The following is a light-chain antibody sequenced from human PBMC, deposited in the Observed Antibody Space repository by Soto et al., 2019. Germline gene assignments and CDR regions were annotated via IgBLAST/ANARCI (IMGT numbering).Light chain of an antibody. CDR1: RSISNY. J-gene: IGKJ1*01. CDR2: AAS. V-gene: IGKV1-39*01. CDR3: QQSYSVPR. Sequence: DIQMTQSPSSLSASVGDRVTITCRASRSISNYLNWYLQKSGKAPRLLIYAASSLQPGVPSRFSGTGTGTAFTLTITSLQPEDSATYYCQQSYSVPRFGQGTRVDLK.